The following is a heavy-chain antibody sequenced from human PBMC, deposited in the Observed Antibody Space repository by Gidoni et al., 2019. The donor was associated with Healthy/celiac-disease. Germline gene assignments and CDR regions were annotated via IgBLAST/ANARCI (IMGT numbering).Heavy chain of an antibody. J-gene: IGHJ4*02. CDR1: GFPFSSCG. D-gene: IGHD4-4*01. Sequence: QVQLVESGGGVVQPGRCLRLACAASGFPFSSCGMHWVRLAPGKGLGWVAVIWYYGINKYYADSVKGRFTISRDNSKTTLYLQMNSLRAEDTAVYYCARDHRTVRGGVPFDYWGQGTLVTVSS. CDR3: ARDHRTVRGGVPFDY. V-gene: IGHV3-33*01. CDR2: IWYYGINK.